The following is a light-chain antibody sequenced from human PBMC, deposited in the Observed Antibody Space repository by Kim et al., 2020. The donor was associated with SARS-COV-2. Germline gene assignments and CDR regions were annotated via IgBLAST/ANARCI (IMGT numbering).Light chain of an antibody. J-gene: IGKJ5*01. CDR1: QDIRND. V-gene: IGKV1-17*01. CDR2: GAS. Sequence: ASVGDRGPITCRACQDIRNDLGWYQQNPGRAPKRLIYGASSLQSGVPSRFSGSGSGTEFTLTISSLQPEDFATYFCLQHNTYPIPFGQGTRLEIK. CDR3: LQHNTYPIP.